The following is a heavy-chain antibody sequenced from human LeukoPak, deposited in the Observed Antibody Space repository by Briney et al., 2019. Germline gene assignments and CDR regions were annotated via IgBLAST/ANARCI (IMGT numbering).Heavy chain of an antibody. CDR2: INHSGST. D-gene: IGHD2-15*01. Sequence: SETLSLTCAVYGGSFSGYYWSWIRQPPGKGLEWIGEINHSGSTNYNPSLKSRVTISVDTSKNQFSLKLSSVTAADTAVYCCARVKLVYYYYYGMDVWGKGTTVTVSS. CDR3: ARVKLVYYYYYGMDV. V-gene: IGHV4-34*01. CDR1: GGSFSGYY. J-gene: IGHJ6*04.